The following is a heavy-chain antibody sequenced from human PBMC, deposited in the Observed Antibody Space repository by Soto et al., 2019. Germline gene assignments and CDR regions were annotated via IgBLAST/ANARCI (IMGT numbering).Heavy chain of an antibody. D-gene: IGHD5-12*01. CDR1: GFAFSSYE. Sequence: EVQLVESAGGLVQPGGSLRLSCEASGFAFSSYEMDWVRQAPGKGPEWIAHITSSGSTMYNTDSVKGRFTISRDNAKNSLYLQMNSLRAEDTAVYYCVKEKSIMYSGYDAFDLWGQGTMVTVS. J-gene: IGHJ3*01. CDR3: VKEKSIMYSGYDAFDL. CDR2: ITSSGSTM. V-gene: IGHV3-48*03.